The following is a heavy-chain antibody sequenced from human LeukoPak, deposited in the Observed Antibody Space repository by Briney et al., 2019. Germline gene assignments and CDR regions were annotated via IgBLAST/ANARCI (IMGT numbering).Heavy chain of an antibody. CDR3: ARTGKGTHRFDY. CDR1: GFTFSSYW. V-gene: IGHV3-74*01. Sequence: PGGSLRLSCAASGFTFSSYWMHWVRQAPGKGLVWVSRINGDGSSTSYADSVKGRFTISRDNAKNTLYLQMNSLRAENTAVYYCARTGKGTHRFDYWGQGTLVTVSS. CDR2: INGDGSST. D-gene: IGHD1-14*01. J-gene: IGHJ4*02.